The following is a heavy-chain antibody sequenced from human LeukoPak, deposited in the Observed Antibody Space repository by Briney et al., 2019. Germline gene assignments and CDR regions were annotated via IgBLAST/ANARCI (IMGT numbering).Heavy chain of an antibody. CDR3: GRGLVQRTFDY. CDR1: GGSFSGYY. D-gene: IGHD2-8*02. J-gene: IGHJ4*02. CDR2: INHSGST. V-gene: IGHV4-34*01. Sequence: PSETLSLTCAVYGGSFSGYYWSWIRQPPGKGLEWIGEINHSGSTNYNPSLKSRVTISVDTSKNQFSLKLNSVTAADTAVYYCGRGLVQRTFDYWGQGTLVTVSS.